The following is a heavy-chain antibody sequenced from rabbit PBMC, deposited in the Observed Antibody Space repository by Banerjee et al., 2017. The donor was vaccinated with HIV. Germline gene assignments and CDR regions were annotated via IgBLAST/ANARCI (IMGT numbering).Heavy chain of an antibody. Sequence: QEQLEESGGDLVKPEGSLTLTCTTSGFSFSNSYWICWVRQAPGKGLEWIGCIGTNSGNTYYTSWAKGRFTISKSSSTTVDLKMTSLTAADTATYFCARNLYDSGGGYNLWGPGTLVTVS. V-gene: IGHV1S45*01. CDR2: IGTNSGNT. CDR1: GFSFSNSYW. J-gene: IGHJ4*01. D-gene: IGHD1-1*01. CDR3: ARNLYDSGGGYNL.